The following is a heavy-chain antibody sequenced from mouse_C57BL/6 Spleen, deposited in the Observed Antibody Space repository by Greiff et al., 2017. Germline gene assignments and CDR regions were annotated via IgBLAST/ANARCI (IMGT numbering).Heavy chain of an antibody. CDR2: IRLKSDNYAT. V-gene: IGHV6-3*01. CDR1: GFTFSNYW. D-gene: IGHD2-5*01. CDR3: TGWYSNPYWYFDV. Sequence: EVKLVESGGGLVQPGGSMKLSCVASGFTFSNYWMNWVRQSPEKGLEWVAQIRLKSDNYATHYAESVKGRFTISRDDSKSSVYLQMNNLRAEDTGIYYCTGWYSNPYWYFDVWGTGTTVTVSS. J-gene: IGHJ1*03.